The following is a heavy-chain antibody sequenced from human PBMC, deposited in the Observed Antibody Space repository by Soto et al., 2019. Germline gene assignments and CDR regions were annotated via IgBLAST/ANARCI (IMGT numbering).Heavy chain of an antibody. V-gene: IGHV3-23*01. CDR1: GFTFRSYA. CDR2: ISGSGIST. J-gene: IGHJ2*01. Sequence: GGSLRLSCAASGFTFRSYAMSWVRQAPGKGLEWVSGISGSGISTHYADSVKGRFTVSRDNSKNTLYLQMNSLRAEDTAVYNCEKDPAAPDWSFALWGWGTLSTAPS. CDR3: EKDPAAPDWSFAL.